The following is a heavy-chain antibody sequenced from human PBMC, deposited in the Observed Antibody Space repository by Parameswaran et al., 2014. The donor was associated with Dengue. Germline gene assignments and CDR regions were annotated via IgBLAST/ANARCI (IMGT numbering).Heavy chain of an antibody. Sequence: WVRQAWTRLEWMEGSSYPWNTNYAQKFQGRVTITADKSTSTAYMELSSLRSEDTAVYYCAEARWVPTSPIPQFDYWGQGTLVTVSS. CDR2: SSYPWNT. D-gene: IGHD2-21*01. CDR3: AEARWVPTSPIPQFDY. V-gene: IGHV1-69*02. J-gene: IGHJ4*02.